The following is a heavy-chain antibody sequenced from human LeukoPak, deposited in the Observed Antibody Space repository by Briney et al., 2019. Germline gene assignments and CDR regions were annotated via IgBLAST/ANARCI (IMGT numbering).Heavy chain of an antibody. CDR1: GYTLTELS. V-gene: IGHV1-24*01. D-gene: IGHD6-19*01. CDR2: FDPEDGET. Sequence: AASVNVSCKVSGYTLTELSMHWVRQAPGKGLEWMGGFDPEDGETIYAQKFQGRVTMTEDTSTDTAYMELSSLRSEDTAVYYCATDPQWLPSYWGQGTLVTVSS. J-gene: IGHJ4*02. CDR3: ATDPQWLPSY.